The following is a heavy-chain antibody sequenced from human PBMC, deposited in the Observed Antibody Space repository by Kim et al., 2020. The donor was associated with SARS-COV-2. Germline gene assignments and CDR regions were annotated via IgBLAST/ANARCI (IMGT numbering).Heavy chain of an antibody. D-gene: IGHD5-12*01. CDR2: DST. Sequence: DSTYCAESVGGRFTVSRDSARNTLCLQMSSLRFDDTAIYYCVKGAWLDYWGPGALVTVSS. V-gene: IGHV3-23*01. CDR3: VKGAWLDY. J-gene: IGHJ4*02.